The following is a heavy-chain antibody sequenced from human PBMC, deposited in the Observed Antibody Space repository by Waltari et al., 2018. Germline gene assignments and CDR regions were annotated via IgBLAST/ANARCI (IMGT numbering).Heavy chain of an antibody. V-gene: IGHV4-38-2*01. Sequence: QVQLQESGPGLVKPSETLSLTCAVSGYSISSGYYWGWIRQPPGKGLEWIGSIYHSGITDNNPARKSRVTISVDTSKNQFSLKLSSVTAADTAVYYCASIRGYVDYWGQGTLVTVSS. CDR1: GYSISSGYY. J-gene: IGHJ4*02. CDR2: IYHSGIT. D-gene: IGHD3-10*01. CDR3: ASIRGYVDY.